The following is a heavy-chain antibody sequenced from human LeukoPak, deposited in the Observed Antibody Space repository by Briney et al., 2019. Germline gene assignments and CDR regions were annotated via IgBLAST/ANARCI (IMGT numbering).Heavy chain of an antibody. J-gene: IGHJ4*02. CDR1: GFTVSTNS. CDR3: AKDACGGDCGYFDS. D-gene: IGHD2-21*02. Sequence: GGSLRLSCTVSGFTVSTNSMSWVRQAPGKGLEWVSFIYSDNTHYSDSVKGRFTISRDNSKNTLYLQINSLRPEDTAVYHCAKDACGGDCGYFDSWGQGTLITVSS. CDR2: IYSDNT. V-gene: IGHV3-66*01.